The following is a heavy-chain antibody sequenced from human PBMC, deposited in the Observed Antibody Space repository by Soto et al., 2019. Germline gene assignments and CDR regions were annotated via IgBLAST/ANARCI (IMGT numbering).Heavy chain of an antibody. CDR2: VYSGGST. CDR1: EFSVSSNY. CDR3: ARLSRSGGYDSPDY. D-gene: IGHD5-12*01. Sequence: PGGSLRLSCTASEFSVSSNYMTWVRQAPGKGLEWVSLVYSGGSTYYADSVKGRFTISRDNSKNTLYLQMNSLRAEDTAVYYCARLSRSGGYDSPDYWGQGTLVTVSS. J-gene: IGHJ4*02. V-gene: IGHV3-53*01.